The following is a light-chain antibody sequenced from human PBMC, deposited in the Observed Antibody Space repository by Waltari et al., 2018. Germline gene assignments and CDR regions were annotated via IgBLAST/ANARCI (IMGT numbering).Light chain of an antibody. CDR1: SPNIGSTY. CDR3: AAWDDSLSGRV. J-gene: IGLJ3*02. CDR2: RNK. Sequence: QSVLTPPPSAPGPPGQRVTIPCSGRSPNIGSTYVYWYQQPTGTAPKLLIYRNKQRPSGVPDRFSGSKSGTSASLAISGLRSEDEADYYCAAWDDSLSGRVFGGGTKLTVL. V-gene: IGLV1-47*01.